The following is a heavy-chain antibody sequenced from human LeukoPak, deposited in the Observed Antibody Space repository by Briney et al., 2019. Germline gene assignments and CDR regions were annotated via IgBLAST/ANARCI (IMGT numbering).Heavy chain of an antibody. CDR3: ATHRATCHRFDP. CDR2: IYYNGST. Sequence: PSGTLSLTCTVTGGSLSNYYWRWLRQPPGKELDWIGYIYYNGSTNPNTALKSPVTISVNTSKNQLSLKLSSVTAADTAVYYCATHRATCHRFDPWGQGNLVTVSS. J-gene: IGHJ5*02. CDR1: GGSLSNYY. V-gene: IGHV4-59*01. D-gene: IGHD1-26*01.